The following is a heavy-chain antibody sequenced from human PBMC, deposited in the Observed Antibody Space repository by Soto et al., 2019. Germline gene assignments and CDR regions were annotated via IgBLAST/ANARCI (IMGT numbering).Heavy chain of an antibody. Sequence: SETLSLTCTFSCGSIISGDYYWSWIRQPPGKGLEWIGYIYYSGSTYYNPSLKSRVTISVDTSKNQFSLKLSSVTAADTAVYYCARDSLWFGESYYYYYGMDVWGQGTTVTVSS. V-gene: IGHV4-30-4*01. D-gene: IGHD3-10*01. J-gene: IGHJ6*02. CDR3: ARDSLWFGESYYYYYGMDV. CDR1: CGSIISGDYY. CDR2: IYYSGST.